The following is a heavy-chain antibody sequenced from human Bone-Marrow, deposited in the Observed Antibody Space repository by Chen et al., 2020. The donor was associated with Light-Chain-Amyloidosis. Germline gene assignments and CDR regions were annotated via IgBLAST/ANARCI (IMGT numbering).Heavy chain of an antibody. CDR2: ISSSSRYI. J-gene: IGHJ4*02. V-gene: IGHV3-21*01. Sequence: EVQLVESGGGLVKPGGSLRLSCAASGFTFSSYSMNWVRQAPWKGLEWVSYISSSSRYIYYADSVKGRFTISRDNAKNSLYLQMNSLRAEDTAVYYCAREKYSSSGFDYWGQGTLVTVSS. CDR3: AREKYSSSGFDY. D-gene: IGHD6-6*01. CDR1: GFTFSSYS.